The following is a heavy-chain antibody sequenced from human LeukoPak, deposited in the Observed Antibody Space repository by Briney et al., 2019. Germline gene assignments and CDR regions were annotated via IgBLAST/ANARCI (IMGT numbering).Heavy chain of an antibody. CDR1: GFTFNRYA. V-gene: IGHV3-23*01. CDR2: ISGSGGDT. J-gene: IGHJ4*02. Sequence: GGSLRLSCAASGFTFNRYAMSWVRQAPGKGLAWVSAISGSGGDTYYADSVKGRFTISRDNSKNTLYLQMNSLRAEDTAVYYCAKSGYNRFDYWGQGTLVTVSS. CDR3: AKSGYNRFDY. D-gene: IGHD5-24*01.